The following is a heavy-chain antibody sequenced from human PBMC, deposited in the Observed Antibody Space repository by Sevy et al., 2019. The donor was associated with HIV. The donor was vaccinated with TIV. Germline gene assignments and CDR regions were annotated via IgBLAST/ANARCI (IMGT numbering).Heavy chain of an antibody. CDR3: AKSLVVFDGFDI. D-gene: IGHD2-8*02. V-gene: IGHV3-23*01. CDR1: GFTFSSYA. J-gene: IGHJ3*02. Sequence: GGSLRLSCAASGFTFSSYAMSWVRHAPGKGLEWVSAMSGSGAIVYYADSVKGRFTISRDNPKNTLYLQMSSLRAEDTALYYCAKSLVVFDGFDIWGQGTRVTVSS. CDR2: MSGSGAIV.